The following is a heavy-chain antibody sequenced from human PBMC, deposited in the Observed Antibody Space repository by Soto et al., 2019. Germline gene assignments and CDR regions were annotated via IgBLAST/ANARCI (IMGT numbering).Heavy chain of an antibody. CDR1: GYTFTRYT. V-gene: IGHV1-3*01. Sequence: ASVQVSCKASGYTFTRYTMNWVRQAPGQRLEWMGWINPDNGNTKSSQKFQDRVIITWDTSASTAYMDLSSLRSEDTAVYYCARGIATGQLDPWGQGTLVTVSS. CDR3: ARGIATGQLDP. CDR2: INPDNGNT. D-gene: IGHD6-13*01. J-gene: IGHJ5*02.